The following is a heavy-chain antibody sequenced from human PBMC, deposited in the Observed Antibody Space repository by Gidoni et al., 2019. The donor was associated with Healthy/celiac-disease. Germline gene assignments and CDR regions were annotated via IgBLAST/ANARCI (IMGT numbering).Heavy chain of an antibody. CDR2: INHSGST. V-gene: IGHV4-34*01. D-gene: IGHD6-19*01. CDR1: GGSFSGYY. Sequence: QVQLQQWCAGLLKPSETLSLTCAVYGGSFSGYYWSWIRQPPGKGLEWIGEINHSGSTNYNPSLKSRVTISVDTSKNQFSLKLSSVTAADTAVYYCARTGSGWHYYGMDVWGQGTTVTVSS. CDR3: ARTGSGWHYYGMDV. J-gene: IGHJ6*02.